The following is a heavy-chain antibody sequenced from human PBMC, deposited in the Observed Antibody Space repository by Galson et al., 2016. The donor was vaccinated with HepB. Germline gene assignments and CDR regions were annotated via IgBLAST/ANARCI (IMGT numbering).Heavy chain of an antibody. CDR1: GYTFTRYY. D-gene: IGHD3-22*01. CDR2: INPSGGST. J-gene: IGHJ4*02. Sequence: SVKVSCKASGYTFTRYYIHWVRQAPGQGLEWMGVINPSGGSTKDAQKFQGRVTMTGDPSTSTVYMELSSLRSEDTAVYFCARGGYYDSSGSLRYWGQGTLVTVSS. V-gene: IGHV1-46*01. CDR3: ARGGYYDSSGSLRY.